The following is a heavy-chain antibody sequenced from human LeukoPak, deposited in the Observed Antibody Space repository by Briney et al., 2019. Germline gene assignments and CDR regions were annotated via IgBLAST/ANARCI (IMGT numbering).Heavy chain of an antibody. V-gene: IGHV3-23*01. J-gene: IGHJ3*02. D-gene: IGHD4-17*01. CDR2: ISGSGGST. Sequence: GGSLRLSCAASGFTFSSYAMSWVRQAPGKGLEWVSAISGSGGSTYYADSVKGRFTISRDNSKNTLYLQMNSLKASDTAMYYCARRARPYGDYVGDAFDIWGQGTMVTVSS. CDR3: ARRARPYGDYVGDAFDI. CDR1: GFTFSSYA.